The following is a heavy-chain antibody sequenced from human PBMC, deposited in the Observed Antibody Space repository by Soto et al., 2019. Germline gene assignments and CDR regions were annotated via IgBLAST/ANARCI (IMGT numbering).Heavy chain of an antibody. J-gene: IGHJ6*02. Sequence: QVQLVESGGGVVQPGRSLRLSCAASGFTFSSYGMHWVRQAPGKGLEWVAVISYDGSNKYYTDSVKGRFTISRDNSKNXLYLQMNSLRAEDTAVYYCAKEGSSWPYYYYGMDVWGQGTTVTVSS. CDR3: AKEGSSWPYYYYGMDV. D-gene: IGHD6-13*01. CDR2: ISYDGSNK. V-gene: IGHV3-30*18. CDR1: GFTFSSYG.